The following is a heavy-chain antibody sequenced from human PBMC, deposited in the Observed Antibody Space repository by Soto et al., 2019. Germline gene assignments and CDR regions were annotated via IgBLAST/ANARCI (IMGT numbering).Heavy chain of an antibody. CDR2: IYYSGNT. CDR1: GGSISSSSYY. J-gene: IGHJ4*02. V-gene: IGHV4-39*01. D-gene: IGHD3-3*01. CDR3: ARKGVLRFLEWLSETPYYFDY. Sequence: SETLSLTCTVSGGSISSSSYYWGWIRQPPGKGLEWIGSIYYSGNTNYNPSLKSRVTISVDTSKNQFSLKLSSVTAADTAVYYCARKGVLRFLEWLSETPYYFDYWGQGTLVTVSS.